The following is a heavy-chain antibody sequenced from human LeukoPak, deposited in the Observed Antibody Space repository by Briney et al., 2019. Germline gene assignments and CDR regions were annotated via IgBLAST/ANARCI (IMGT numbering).Heavy chain of an antibody. Sequence: SQTLSLTCAISGDSVSSNLVTWNWIRQSPSRGLEWLGRTYYRSKWSYDYGESVKSRLTINPDTSKNQFSLQLTSVTPEDTAVYYCARELLVAAAPAVSRDGMDVWGQGTTVTVSS. D-gene: IGHD6-13*01. J-gene: IGHJ6*02. CDR1: GDSVSSNLVT. V-gene: IGHV6-1*01. CDR2: TYYRSKWSY. CDR3: ARELLVAAAPAVSRDGMDV.